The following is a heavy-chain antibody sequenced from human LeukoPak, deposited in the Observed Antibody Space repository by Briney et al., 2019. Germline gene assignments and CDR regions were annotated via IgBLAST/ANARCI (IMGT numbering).Heavy chain of an antibody. V-gene: IGHV1-24*01. J-gene: IGHJ4*02. D-gene: IGHD5-18*01. CDR2: FDPEDGET. CDR1: GYTLTELS. CDR3: ATGIQLWKYYFDY. Sequence: ASVKVSCKVSGYTLTELSMHWVRQAPGKGLEWMGGFDPEDGETIYAQKFKGRVTMTEDTSTDTAYMELSSLRSEDTAVYYCATGIQLWKYYFDYWGQGTLVTVSS.